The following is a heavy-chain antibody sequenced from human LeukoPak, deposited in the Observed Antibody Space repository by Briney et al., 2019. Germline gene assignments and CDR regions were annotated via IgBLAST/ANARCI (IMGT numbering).Heavy chain of an antibody. Sequence: AGGSLRLSCAASGFTFSSYWMSWVRQAPGKGLEWVANIKQDGSEKNYVDSVKGRFTISRDNAKNSLYLQMNSLRAEDTAVYYCAKDATAVVGTVYMDVWGKGTTVTISS. D-gene: IGHD6-13*01. J-gene: IGHJ6*03. V-gene: IGHV3-7*01. CDR3: AKDATAVVGTVYMDV. CDR2: IKQDGSEK. CDR1: GFTFSSYW.